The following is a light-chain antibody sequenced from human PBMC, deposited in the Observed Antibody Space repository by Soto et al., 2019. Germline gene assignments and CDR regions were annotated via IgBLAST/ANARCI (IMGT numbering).Light chain of an antibody. CDR2: AAS. V-gene: IGKV1-27*01. Sequence: DIQMTQSPSSLSASVGDRVTITCRASQGIRNFLAWYQQKPGKVPKLLIYAASTLQSGVPSRFSGSGSGTDFTLTISNLQPEDVATYYCQKYNSALWTFGQGTKVEIK. J-gene: IGKJ1*01. CDR3: QKYNSALWT. CDR1: QGIRNF.